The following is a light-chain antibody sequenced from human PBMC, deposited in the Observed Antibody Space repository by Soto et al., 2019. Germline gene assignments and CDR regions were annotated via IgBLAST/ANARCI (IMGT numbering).Light chain of an antibody. V-gene: IGLV2-8*01. Sequence: QSVLTQPPSASWFFGQSVTISCTGTSSDVGGYNYVSWYQQHPGKAPKLMIYEVSERPSGVPDRFSGSKSGNTASLTVFGLQADDEADYYCSSYSGTNYHYVFGTGTKVTVL. CDR1: SSDVGGYNY. CDR2: EVS. CDR3: SSYSGTNYHYV. J-gene: IGLJ1*01.